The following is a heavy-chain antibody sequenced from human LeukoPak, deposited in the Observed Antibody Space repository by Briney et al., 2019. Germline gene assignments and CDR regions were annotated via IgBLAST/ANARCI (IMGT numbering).Heavy chain of an antibody. CDR1: GGSFSGYY. CDR3: ARRVIVLMVYPDY. Sequence: SETLSLTCAVSGGSFSGYYWTWIRQPPGKGLEWIGEINHSGSANYNPSLKSRVTISLDTSKNQFSLKLSSVTAADTAVYYCARRVIVLMVYPDYWGQGTLVTVSS. V-gene: IGHV4-34*01. J-gene: IGHJ4*02. D-gene: IGHD2-8*01. CDR2: INHSGSA.